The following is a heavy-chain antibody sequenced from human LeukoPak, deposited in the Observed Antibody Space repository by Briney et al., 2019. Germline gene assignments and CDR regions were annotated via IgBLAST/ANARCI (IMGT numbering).Heavy chain of an antibody. V-gene: IGHV3-74*01. D-gene: IGHD4-23*01. CDR3: VRGNDYGGPHY. CDR2: IDRDGSRI. Sequence: PGRSLRLSCAVSGFTFSSYWMHWVRQAPGKGLVWVSRIDRDGSRINYADSVKGRFTTSRDNGKNTLFLQMNSLRAEDAAVYYCVRGNDYGGPHYWGQGTLVTVSS. CDR1: GFTFSSYW. J-gene: IGHJ4*02.